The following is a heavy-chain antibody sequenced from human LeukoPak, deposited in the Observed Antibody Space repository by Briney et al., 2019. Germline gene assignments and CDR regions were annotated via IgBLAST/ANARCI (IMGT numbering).Heavy chain of an antibody. J-gene: IGHJ1*01. CDR1: GFTFSTYA. CDR2: IGRNGDST. D-gene: IGHD6-19*01. Sequence: GGSLRLSYSASGFTFSTYAMHWVRQAPGKGLEYVSAIGRNGDSTYYADSVKGRFTISRDNSKNTLYLQMSSLRPEDTAVYYCVKDREMGSGWAYFQHWGQGTLVTVSS. V-gene: IGHV3-64D*06. CDR3: VKDREMGSGWAYFQH.